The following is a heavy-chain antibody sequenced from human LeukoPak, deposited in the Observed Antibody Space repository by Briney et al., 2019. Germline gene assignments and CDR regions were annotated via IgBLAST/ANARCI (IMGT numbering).Heavy chain of an antibody. CDR1: GFTFSSYW. V-gene: IGHV3-7*05. CDR3: AKDQIQLWSFDY. CDR2: IKQDGSEK. J-gene: IGHJ4*02. Sequence: GGSLRLSCAVSGFTFSSYWMSWVRQAPGKGLEWVANIKQDGSEKYYVDSVKGRFTISRDNSKNSLYLQMNSLRTEDTALYYCAKDQIQLWSFDYWGQGTLVTVSS. D-gene: IGHD5-18*01.